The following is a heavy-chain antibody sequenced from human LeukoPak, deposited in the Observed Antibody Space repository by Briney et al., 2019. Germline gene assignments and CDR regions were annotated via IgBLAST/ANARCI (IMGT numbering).Heavy chain of an antibody. CDR1: GFTFSSYS. CDR2: ISSSGTTI. V-gene: IGHV3-48*02. CDR3: ARVWGLAVAGGEIEY. Sequence: PGGSLRRSCAASGFTFSSYSMNWVRQAPGKGLEWVSYISSSGTTIYYADSVKGRFTISRDNAKNSLYLQMNSLRDEDTAVYYCARVWGLAVAGGEIEYWGQGTLVTVSS. D-gene: IGHD6-13*01. J-gene: IGHJ4*02.